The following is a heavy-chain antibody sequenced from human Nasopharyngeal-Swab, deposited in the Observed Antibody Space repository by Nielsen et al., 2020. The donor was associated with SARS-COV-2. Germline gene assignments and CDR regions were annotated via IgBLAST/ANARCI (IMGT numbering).Heavy chain of an antibody. J-gene: IGHJ3*02. CDR3: ARWEIGTTQDRSFDI. D-gene: IGHD1-7*01. CDR1: GSSFSAYY. V-gene: IGHV4-34*09. CDR2: IYYSGRT. Sequence: TRSSTCAAQGSSFSAYYWSGIGKHQGKGLEGIGEIYYSGRTYYNPSLKSRVTISVETSKNQFSLKVTSVTAAETAVYFCARWEIGTTQDRSFDIWGQGTMVTVSS.